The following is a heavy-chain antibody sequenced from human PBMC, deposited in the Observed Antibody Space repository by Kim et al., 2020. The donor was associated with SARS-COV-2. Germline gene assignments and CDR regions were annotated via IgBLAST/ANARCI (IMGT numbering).Heavy chain of an antibody. Sequence: GGSLRLSCAASGFTFSSYAMSWVRQAPGKGLEWVSAISGSGGSTYYADSVKGRFTISRDNSKNTLYLQMNSLRAEDTAVYYCAKDLLFPQGYYDSSGVFDYWGQGTLVTVSS. J-gene: IGHJ4*02. CDR1: GFTFSSYA. V-gene: IGHV3-23*01. CDR2: ISGSGGST. CDR3: AKDLLFPQGYYDSSGVFDY. D-gene: IGHD3-22*01.